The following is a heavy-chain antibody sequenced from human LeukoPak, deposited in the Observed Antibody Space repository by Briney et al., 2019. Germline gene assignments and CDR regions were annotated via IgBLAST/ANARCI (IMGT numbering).Heavy chain of an antibody. V-gene: IGHV1-2*02. J-gene: IGHJ4*02. CDR1: GNTFSGYY. Sequence: ASVMVSCKASGNTFSGYYMHWVRQAPGQGLEWMGWINPNSGASNYAQKFQGRVTMTRDTSISTGYMELSRLKSDDTAVYYCVTNEYDYIWGSYRYFYWGQGTLVTVSS. D-gene: IGHD3-16*02. CDR2: INPNSGAS. CDR3: VTNEYDYIWGSYRYFY.